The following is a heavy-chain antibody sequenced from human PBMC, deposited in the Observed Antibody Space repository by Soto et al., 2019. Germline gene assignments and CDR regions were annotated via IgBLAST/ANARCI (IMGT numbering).Heavy chain of an antibody. V-gene: IGHV1-69*02. J-gene: IGHJ6*03. D-gene: IGHD1-1*01. CDR2: IIPILGIA. CDR1: GGTFSSYT. CDR3: ARVISSKTVAYYMDV. Sequence: QVQLVQSGAEVKKPGSSVKVSCKASGGTFSSYTISWVRQAPGQGLEWMGRIIPILGIANYAQKFQGRVTISADKSTSTAYMELSSLISEDTAVYYCARVISSKTVAYYMDVWGKGTTVTVSS.